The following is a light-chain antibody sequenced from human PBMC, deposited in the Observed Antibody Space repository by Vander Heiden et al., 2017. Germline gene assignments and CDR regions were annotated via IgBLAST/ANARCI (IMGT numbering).Light chain of an antibody. CDR3: SSYAGSNIPYV. CDR2: EVS. J-gene: IGLJ1*01. Sequence: QSALTQPPSASGSPGQSVTISCTGTSSDVGGYYYVSWYQQHPGKAPNLMIYEVSKRPSGVPDRFSGSKSGNTASLTVSGLQAEDEADYYCSSYAGSNIPYVFGTGTKVTVL. CDR1: SSDVGGYYY. V-gene: IGLV2-8*01.